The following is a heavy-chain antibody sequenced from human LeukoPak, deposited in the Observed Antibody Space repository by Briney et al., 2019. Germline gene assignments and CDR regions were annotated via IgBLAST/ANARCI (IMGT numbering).Heavy chain of an antibody. CDR2: INHSGST. Sequence: SETLSLTCAVYGGSFSGYYWSWIRQPPGKGLEWIGEINHSGSTNCNPSLKSRVTISVDTSKNQFSLKLSSVTAADTAVYYCARGGRMYYYDSSGYSYWGQGTLVTVSS. V-gene: IGHV4-34*01. D-gene: IGHD3-22*01. CDR3: ARGGRMYYYDSSGYSY. CDR1: GGSFSGYY. J-gene: IGHJ4*02.